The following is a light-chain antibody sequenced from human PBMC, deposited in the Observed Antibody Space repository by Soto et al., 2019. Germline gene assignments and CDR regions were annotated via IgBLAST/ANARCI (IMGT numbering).Light chain of an antibody. CDR2: RSS. J-gene: IGKJ4*01. CDR1: QSIKVY. CDR3: HQYTIYPLT. Sequence: DVQMTQSPSTLAASIGDRVTITCRASQSIKVYLAWYQQKPGTPPKLLIYRSSTLESGVPSRFRGSGSGTEFTLTISSLQPDDFATYYCHQYTIYPLTFGGGTRVEI. V-gene: IGKV1-5*03.